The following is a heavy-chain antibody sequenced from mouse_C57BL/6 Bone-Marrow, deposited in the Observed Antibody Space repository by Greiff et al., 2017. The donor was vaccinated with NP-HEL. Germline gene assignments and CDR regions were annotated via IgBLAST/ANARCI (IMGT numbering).Heavy chain of an antibody. CDR1: GYTFTSYW. CDR3: AQEPYDYEFAY. D-gene: IGHD2-4*01. CDR2: IDPSDSYT. J-gene: IGHJ3*01. Sequence: VQLQQPGAELVMPGASVKLSCKASGYTFTSYWMHWVKQRPGQGLEWIGEIDPSDSYTNYNQKFKGKSTLTVDKSSSTAYMQLSSLTSEDSAVYYCAQEPYDYEFAYWGQGTLVTVSA. V-gene: IGHV1-69*01.